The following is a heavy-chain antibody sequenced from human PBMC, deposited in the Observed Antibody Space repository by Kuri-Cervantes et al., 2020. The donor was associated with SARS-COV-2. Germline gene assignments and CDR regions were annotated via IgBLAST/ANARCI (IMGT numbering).Heavy chain of an antibody. D-gene: IGHD1-26*01. J-gene: IGHJ4*02. CDR3: ARDLSQGLLRN. Sequence: GESLKISCAASGFTVSSNYMGWVRQAPGKGLEWVSVIYSGGSTYYADSVKGRFTISRDNSKNTLYLQMNSLRAEDTAAYYCARDLSQGLLRNWGQGTLVTVTS. V-gene: IGHV3-66*01. CDR2: IYSGGST. CDR1: GFTVSSNY.